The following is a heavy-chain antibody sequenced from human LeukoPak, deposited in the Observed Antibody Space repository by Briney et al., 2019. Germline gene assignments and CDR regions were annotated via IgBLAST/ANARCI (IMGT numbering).Heavy chain of an antibody. CDR3: TRGGGNDAFDI. CDR1: GGSISSSSHS. Sequence: SETLSLTCTVSGGSISSSSHSWGWIRQPPGKGLEWIGYIYHSGSTYYNPSLKSRVTISVDRSKNQFSLKLSSVTAADTAVYYCTRGGGNDAFDIWGQGTMVTVSS. CDR2: IYHSGST. D-gene: IGHD3-16*01. J-gene: IGHJ3*02. V-gene: IGHV4-30-2*01.